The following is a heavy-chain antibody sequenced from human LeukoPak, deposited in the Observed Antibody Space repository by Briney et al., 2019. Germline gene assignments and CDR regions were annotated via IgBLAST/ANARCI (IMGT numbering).Heavy chain of an antibody. J-gene: IGHJ4*02. V-gene: IGHV4-31*03. CDR3: ARLLWSGYVVFDY. D-gene: IGHD3-3*01. Sequence: SQTLSLTCTVSGGSINSGGYYWGWIRQHPGKGLDWIGYIYYTGSTDYNPSLKSRVTISVDTSKNQFSLKLSSVTAADTAAYYCARLLWSGYVVFDYWGQGTLVTVSS. CDR1: GGSINSGGYY. CDR2: IYYTGST.